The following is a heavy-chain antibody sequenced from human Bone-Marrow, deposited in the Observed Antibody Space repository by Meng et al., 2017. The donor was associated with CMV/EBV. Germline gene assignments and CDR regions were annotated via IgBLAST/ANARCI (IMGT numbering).Heavy chain of an antibody. CDR1: GFTFSSYS. CDR2: ISSSGSYI. CDR3: ARVHGTARYY. Sequence: GGSLRLSCAASGFTFSSYSMNWVRQAPGKGLEWVSSISSSGSYIFYADSVKGRFTISRDNAKSSLYLQMKSLRAEDTALYYCARVHGTARYYWGPGTLVTVSS. J-gene: IGHJ4*02. D-gene: IGHD6-6*01. V-gene: IGHV3-21*01.